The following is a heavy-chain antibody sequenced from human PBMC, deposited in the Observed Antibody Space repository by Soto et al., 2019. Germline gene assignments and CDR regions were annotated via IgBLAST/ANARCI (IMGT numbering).Heavy chain of an antibody. D-gene: IGHD3-10*01. CDR2: IYYTGST. CDR3: GGRKDAGAGSYDS. CDR1: GGSIRSYY. V-gene: IGHV4-59*01. J-gene: IGHJ4*02. Sequence: QVQLQESGPGLVKPSETLSLTCTDSGGSIRSYYWNWIRQPPGKGLEWIGYIYYTGSTNYHPSFHRRVTLFIRHVKDQFSPNLDSLAAADTALYYCGGRKDAGAGSYDSWCQGTTVTVSS.